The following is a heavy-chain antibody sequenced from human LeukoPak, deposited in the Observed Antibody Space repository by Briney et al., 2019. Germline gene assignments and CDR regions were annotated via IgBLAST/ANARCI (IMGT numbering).Heavy chain of an antibody. V-gene: IGHV3-48*03. D-gene: IGHD1-1*01. CDR1: GFTFSSYE. J-gene: IGHJ4*02. CDR3: AREWNRGFDY. Sequence: PGGSLRLSCAASGFTFSSYEMNWVRQAPGKGLEWVSYISSSGSTIYYADSVKGRFTISRDNAKNSLYLQMNSLRAEDTAVYYCAREWNRGFDYWGQGTLVTVSS. CDR2: ISSSGSTI.